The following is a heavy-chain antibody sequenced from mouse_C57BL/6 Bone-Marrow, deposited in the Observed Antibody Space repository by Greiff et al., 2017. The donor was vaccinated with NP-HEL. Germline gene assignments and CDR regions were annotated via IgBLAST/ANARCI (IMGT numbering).Heavy chain of an antibody. D-gene: IGHD2-3*01. CDR1: GYTFTSYW. CDR2: IDPSDSYT. V-gene: IGHV1-69*01. J-gene: IGHJ3*01. CDR3: ARGDDGYTFFAY. Sequence: QVQLQQPGAELVMPGASVKLSCKASGYTFTSYWMHWVKQRPGQGLEWIGEIDPSDSYTNYNQKFKGKSTLTVDKSSSTAYMQLSSLTSEDSAVYYCARGDDGYTFFAYWGQGTLVTVSA.